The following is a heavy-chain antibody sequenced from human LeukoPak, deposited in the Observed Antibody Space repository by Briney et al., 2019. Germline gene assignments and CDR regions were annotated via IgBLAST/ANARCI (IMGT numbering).Heavy chain of an antibody. V-gene: IGHV4-34*01. D-gene: IGHD3-3*01. CDR2: INHSGST. J-gene: IGHJ4*02. CDR1: GGSFSGYY. CDR3: ARRRQDEPDYDFWSGYYGGGTFDY. Sequence: SETLSLTCAVYGGSFSGYYWSWIRQPPGKRLEWIGEINHSGSTNYNPSLKSRVTISVDTSKNQFPLQLSSVTAADTAVYYCARRRQDEPDYDFWSGYYGGGTFDYWGQGTLVTVSS.